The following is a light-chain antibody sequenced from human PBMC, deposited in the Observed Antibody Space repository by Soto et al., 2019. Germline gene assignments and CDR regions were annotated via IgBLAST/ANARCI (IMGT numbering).Light chain of an antibody. V-gene: IGLV2-11*01. CDR3: CSYAGTYSWV. Sequence: QSALTQPRSVSGSPGQSVTISCTGTSSDVGNYDYVSWYQQYPGKAPKLMIYDVSKRPSGVPDRFSGSKSGNTASLTISGLQAEDEADYHCCSYAGTYSWVFGGGTKVTVL. CDR1: SSDVGNYDY. CDR2: DVS. J-gene: IGLJ3*02.